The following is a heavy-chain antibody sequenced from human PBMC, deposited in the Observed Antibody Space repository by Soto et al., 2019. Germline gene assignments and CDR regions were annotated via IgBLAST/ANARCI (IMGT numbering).Heavy chain of an antibody. V-gene: IGHV1-8*01. J-gene: IGHJ5*02. Sequence: QVQLVQSGAEVKKPGASVKVSCKASGYTFTSYDINWVRQATGQGLEWMGWMNPNSGNTGYAQKIQGRVTMTRNTSISTAYMELSSLRSEDTAVYYCARGAINDFWSGHEAWFDPWGQGTLVAVSS. CDR2: MNPNSGNT. D-gene: IGHD3-3*01. CDR3: ARGAINDFWSGHEAWFDP. CDR1: GYTFTSYD.